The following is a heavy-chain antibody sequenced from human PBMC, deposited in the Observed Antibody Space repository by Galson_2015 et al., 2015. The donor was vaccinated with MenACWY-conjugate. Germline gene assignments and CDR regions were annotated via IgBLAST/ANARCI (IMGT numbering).Heavy chain of an antibody. D-gene: IGHD3-3*01. J-gene: IGHJ4*02. Sequence: SLRLSCAASGFTFSSYVMHWVRQAPGKGLEWVAVISEDGNNKNYADSVKGRFTISRDNSKNTLYLQMNTLRAEDAAVYYCAREGNDYDFWSTYYYYFEYWGQGTLVTVAS. V-gene: IGHV3-30-3*01. CDR3: AREGNDYDFWSTYYYYFEY. CDR1: GFTFSSYV. CDR2: ISEDGNNK.